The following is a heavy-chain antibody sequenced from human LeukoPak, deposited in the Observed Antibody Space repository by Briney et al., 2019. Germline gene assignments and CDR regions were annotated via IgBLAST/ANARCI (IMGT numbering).Heavy chain of an antibody. D-gene: IGHD3-9*01. J-gene: IGHJ3*02. CDR2: IIPIFGTA. V-gene: IGHV1-69*13. CDR3: ARARTILTGDAFDM. CDR1: GGTFSSYA. Sequence: SVKVSCKASGGTFSSYAISWVRQAPGQGLEWMGGIIPIFGTANYAQKFQGRVTITPDESTSTAYMEQSSLRCEDTAVYFCARARTILTGDAFDMWGQGTMVTVSS.